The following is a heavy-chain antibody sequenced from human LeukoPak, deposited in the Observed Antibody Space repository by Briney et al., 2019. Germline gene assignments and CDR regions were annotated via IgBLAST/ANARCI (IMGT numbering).Heavy chain of an antibody. CDR1: GFTFSSYE. V-gene: IGHV3-48*03. D-gene: IGHD6-19*01. Sequence: LTGGSLRLSCAASGFTFSSYEMNWVRQAPGKGLEWVSYISSSGSTIYYADSVKGRFTISRDNAKNSLYLQMNSLRVEDTAVYYCARDRGSGWYKGWFDPWGQGTLVTVSS. CDR3: ARDRGSGWYKGWFDP. CDR2: ISSSGSTI. J-gene: IGHJ5*02.